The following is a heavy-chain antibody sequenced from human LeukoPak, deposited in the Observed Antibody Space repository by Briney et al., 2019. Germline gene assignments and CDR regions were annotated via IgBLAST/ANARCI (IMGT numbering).Heavy chain of an antibody. CDR3: ARDPPAVVTPNYYYGMDV. J-gene: IGHJ6*02. Sequence: GSSVKVSCKASGGTFSSDTISWVRQAPGQGLEWMGRIIPILGIANYAQKFQGRVTITADKSTSTAYMELSSLRSEDTAVYYCARDPPAVVTPNYYYGMDVWGQGTTVTVSS. CDR2: IIPILGIA. CDR1: GGTFSSDT. D-gene: IGHD4-23*01. V-gene: IGHV1-69*04.